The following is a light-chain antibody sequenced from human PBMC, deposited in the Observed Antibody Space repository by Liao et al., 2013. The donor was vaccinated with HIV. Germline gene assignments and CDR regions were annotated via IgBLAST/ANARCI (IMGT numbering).Light chain of an antibody. V-gene: IGLV3-21*01. CDR3: QVWDRDTAL. CDR1: NIGRHS. CDR2: QDS. J-gene: IGLJ2*01. Sequence: SYELTQEPSVSVAPGKTARITCGGNNIGRHSVHWYQLRPGQSPVLVIYQDSKRPSGIPGRFSGSSSENTGTLTISGTQPMDEADYYCQVWDRDTALFGGGTKLTVL.